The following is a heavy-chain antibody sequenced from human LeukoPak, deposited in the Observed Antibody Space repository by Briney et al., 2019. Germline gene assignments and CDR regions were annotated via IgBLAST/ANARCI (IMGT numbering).Heavy chain of an antibody. CDR3: ARDRAARPSLGDAFDI. J-gene: IGHJ3*02. CDR1: GGTFSSYA. Sequence: GASVKVSCKASGGTFSSYAISWVRQAPGQGLEWMGGIIPIFGTANYAQKFQGRVTITADESTSTAYMELSSLRSEDTAVYYCARDRAARPSLGDAFDIWGQGTMVTVSS. D-gene: IGHD6-6*01. CDR2: IIPIFGTA. V-gene: IGHV1-69*13.